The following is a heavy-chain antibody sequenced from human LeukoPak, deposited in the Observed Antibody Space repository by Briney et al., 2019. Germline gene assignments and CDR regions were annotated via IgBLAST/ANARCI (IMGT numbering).Heavy chain of an antibody. CDR3: ARHLRRLWFGEVPGSFDP. D-gene: IGHD3-10*01. J-gene: IGHJ5*02. Sequence: ASETLSLTCTVSGGSISSSSYYWGWIRQPPGKGLEWIGSIYYSGSTYYNPSLKSRVTISVDTSKNQFSLKLSSVTAADTAVYYCARHLRRLWFGEVPGSFDPWGQGTLVTVSS. CDR2: IYYSGST. CDR1: GGSISSSSYY. V-gene: IGHV4-39*01.